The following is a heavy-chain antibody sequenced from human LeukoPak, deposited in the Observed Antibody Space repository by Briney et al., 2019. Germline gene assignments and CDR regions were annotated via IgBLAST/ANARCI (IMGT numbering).Heavy chain of an antibody. D-gene: IGHD4-17*01. CDR3: ARGALYQYYLDYWG. J-gene: IGHJ4*02. Sequence: GGSLRLSCAASGFTFDDYAMHWVRQAPGKGLEWVSGISWNSGSIGYADSVKGRFTISRDSAKNSLYLQMNSLRAEDTAVYYCARGALYQYYLDYWGWGQGTLVTVSS. V-gene: IGHV3-9*01. CDR1: GFTFDDYA. CDR2: ISWNSGSI.